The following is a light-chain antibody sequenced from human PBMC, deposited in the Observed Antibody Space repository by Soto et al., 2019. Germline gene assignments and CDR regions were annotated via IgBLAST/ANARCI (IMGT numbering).Light chain of an antibody. CDR2: GAS. CDR1: QTVSSSD. CDR3: QQYGSSPRT. Sequence: EIVLTQSPGTLSLSPGERATLSCRATQTVSSSDLAWYQQKPGQAPRLLIYGASSRATGIPDRFSGSGSGTDFPLTISRLEPEDFAVSYCQQYGSSPRTFGGGTKVEIK. J-gene: IGKJ4*01. V-gene: IGKV3-20*01.